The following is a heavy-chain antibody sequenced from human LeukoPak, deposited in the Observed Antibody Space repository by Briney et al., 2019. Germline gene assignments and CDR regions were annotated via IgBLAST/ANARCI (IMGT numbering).Heavy chain of an antibody. CDR1: GFTFSSSS. V-gene: IGHV3-21*01. CDR3: ARGRTYYYDSSGYPFDY. CDR2: ISSSSSYI. D-gene: IGHD3-22*01. Sequence: GGSLRLSCAAPGFTFSSSSMNWVRQAPGKGLEWVSSISSSSSYIYYADSVKGRFTISRDSAKNSLYLQMNSLRAEDTAVYYCARGRTYYYDSSGYPFDYWGQGTLVTVSS. J-gene: IGHJ4*02.